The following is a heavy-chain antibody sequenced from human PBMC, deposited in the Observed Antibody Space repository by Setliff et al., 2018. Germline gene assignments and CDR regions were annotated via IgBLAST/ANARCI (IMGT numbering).Heavy chain of an antibody. CDR1: GHSIDSDSY. CDR2: IYSSGNT. CDR3: RQAVVGRDVFDI. V-gene: IGHV4-38-2*01. Sequence: SETLSLTCAVSGHSIDSDSYWGWIRQSPGKGLEWIGSIYSSGNTYSNPSLKRRVTISVDTTNNQFSLTLTSVTAADTALYYCRQAVVGRDVFDIWGQGTVVTVSS. J-gene: IGHJ3*02. D-gene: IGHD1-1*01.